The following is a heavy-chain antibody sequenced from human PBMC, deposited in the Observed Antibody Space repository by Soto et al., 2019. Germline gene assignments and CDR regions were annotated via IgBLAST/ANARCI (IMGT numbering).Heavy chain of an antibody. J-gene: IGHJ1*01. CDR2: IYYSGST. V-gene: IGHV4-31*03. D-gene: IGHD3-9*01. CDR3: ASLLRYFDWSPAAEYFQH. CDR1: GGSISSGGYY. Sequence: PSETLSLTCTVSGGSISSGGYYWSWIRQHPGKGLEWIGYIYYSGSTYYNPSLKSRVTISVDTSKNQFSLKLSSVTAADTAVYYCASLLRYFDWSPAAEYFQHWGQGTLVTVS.